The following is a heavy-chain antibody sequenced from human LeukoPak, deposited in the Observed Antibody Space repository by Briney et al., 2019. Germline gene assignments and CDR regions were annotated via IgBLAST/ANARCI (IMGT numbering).Heavy chain of an antibody. J-gene: IGHJ6*03. CDR3: ARDGGTAMVMYYSSYMDV. D-gene: IGHD5-18*01. CDR1: GFTFSSYW. V-gene: IGHV3-7*01. Sequence: GGSLRLSCAASGFTFSSYWMSWVRQAPGKGLEWVANIKQDGSEKYYVDSVKGRFTISRDNAKNSLYLQMNSLRAEDTAVYYCARDGGTAMVMYYSSYMDVWGKGTPVPVS. CDR2: IKQDGSEK.